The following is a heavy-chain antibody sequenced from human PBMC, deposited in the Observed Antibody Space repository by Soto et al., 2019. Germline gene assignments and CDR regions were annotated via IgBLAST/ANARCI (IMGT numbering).Heavy chain of an antibody. CDR2: INHSGST. J-gene: IGHJ6*01. V-gene: IGHV4-34*01. D-gene: IGHD6-19*01. CDR3: ARAYYSSGWYSYYYYGMQV. Sequence: SETLSLTCAVYGVSFSGYYWSCIRHPPGKGLEWIGEINHSGSTNYNPSLKSRVTISVDTSKNQFSLKLSSVTAADTAVYYCARAYYSSGWYSYYYYGMQVWGQGTTVKVSS. CDR1: GVSFSGYY.